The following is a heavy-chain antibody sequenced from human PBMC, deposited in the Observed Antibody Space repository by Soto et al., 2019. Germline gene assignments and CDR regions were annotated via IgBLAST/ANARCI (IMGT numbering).Heavy chain of an antibody. D-gene: IGHD3-10*01. J-gene: IGHJ6*02. CDR1: GFPFSSYT. CDR2: ISYDGSNK. V-gene: IGHV3-30-3*01. Sequence: PWGSLRPSFSASGFPFSSYTVHWVRQARVKGLECVSVISYDGSNKYYADSVKGRFTISRDNSKNTLYLQMNSLRAEDTAVYYCAKDRVTMVRGVLVWGQGTTVNVS. CDR3: AKDRVTMVRGVLV.